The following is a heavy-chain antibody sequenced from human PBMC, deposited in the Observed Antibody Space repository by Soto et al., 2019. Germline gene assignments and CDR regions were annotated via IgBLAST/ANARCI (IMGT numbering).Heavy chain of an antibody. CDR1: AGSISSYY. Sequence: SETLSLTCTVSAGSISSYYWSWTRQPPGKGLEWIGYIFYTGSTNYNPSLKSRVTISLDTSNKQFSLKLSSVTAADTAVYYCARDRRGVRDGSNYWFDPWGQGTLVTVSS. J-gene: IGHJ5*02. V-gene: IGHV4-59*01. CDR2: IFYTGST. CDR3: ARDRRGVRDGSNYWFDP. D-gene: IGHD3-10*01.